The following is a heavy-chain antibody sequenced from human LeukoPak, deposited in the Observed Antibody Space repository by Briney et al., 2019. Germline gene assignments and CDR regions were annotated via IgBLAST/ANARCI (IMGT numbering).Heavy chain of an antibody. D-gene: IGHD3-22*01. CDR2: ISYDGSNK. J-gene: IGHJ4*02. V-gene: IGHV3-30*18. CDR3: AKSRDAMIVAAVDY. CDR1: GFTFSSYG. Sequence: GGSLRLSCAASGFTFSSYGMHWVRQAPGKGLEWVAVISYDGSNKYYADSVKGRFTISRDNSKNTLYLQMNSLRAEDTAVYYCAKSRDAMIVAAVDYWGQGTLVTVSS.